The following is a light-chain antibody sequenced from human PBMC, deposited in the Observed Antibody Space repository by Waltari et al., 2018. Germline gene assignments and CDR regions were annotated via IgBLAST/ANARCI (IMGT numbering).Light chain of an antibody. Sequence: DIQMTQSPSSLSASVGDRVTITCRASQSISSYLNLYQQKPGKAPKLLIYSASSLQSGVPSRFSGSGSGTDFTLTISSLQPEDFATYYCQQSYSLYTFGQGTKLEIK. V-gene: IGKV1-39*01. CDR2: SAS. CDR1: QSISSY. J-gene: IGKJ2*01. CDR3: QQSYSLYT.